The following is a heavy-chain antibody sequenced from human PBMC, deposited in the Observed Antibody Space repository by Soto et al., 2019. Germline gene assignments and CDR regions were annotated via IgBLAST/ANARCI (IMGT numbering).Heavy chain of an antibody. V-gene: IGHV3-23*01. J-gene: IGHJ5*02. D-gene: IGHD2-21*01. CDR1: GFTFSSYA. Sequence: PGGSLRLSCAASGFTFSSYAMSWVRQAPGKGLEWVSAISGSGGSTYYADSVKGRFTISRDNSKNTLYLQMNSLRAEDTAVYYCASTSRGDYSYWFDPWGQGTLVTVSS. CDR3: ASTSRGDYSYWFDP. CDR2: ISGSGGST.